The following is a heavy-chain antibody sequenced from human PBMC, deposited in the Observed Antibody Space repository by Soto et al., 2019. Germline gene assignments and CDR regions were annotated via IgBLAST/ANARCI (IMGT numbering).Heavy chain of an antibody. Sequence: EVQLVESGGGLVQPGGSLRLSCAASGFTFSSYSMNWVRQAPGKGLEWVSYISSSSSTIYYADSVKGRFTISRNNAKNSLYLEMNSLRDEDTAVYYCARAGTLEWLLYGMDVWGQGTTVTVSS. CDR2: ISSSSSTI. CDR3: ARAGTLEWLLYGMDV. CDR1: GFTFSSYS. J-gene: IGHJ6*02. D-gene: IGHD3-3*01. V-gene: IGHV3-48*02.